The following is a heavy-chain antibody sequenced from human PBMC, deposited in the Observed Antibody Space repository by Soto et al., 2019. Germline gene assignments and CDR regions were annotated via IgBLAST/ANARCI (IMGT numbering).Heavy chain of an antibody. D-gene: IGHD1-26*01. V-gene: IGHV4-4*02. CDR1: GGSISSSNW. J-gene: IGHJ4*02. CDR3: ARLVSGSYPDY. CDR2: IYHSGST. Sequence: QVQLQESGPGLVKPSGTLSLTCAVSGGSISSSNWWSWVRQPPGKGLEWIGEIYHSGSTNYNPSLTSRVTISLDKSKNQFSLKLSSVTAADTAVYHRARLVSGSYPDYWGQGTLVTVSS.